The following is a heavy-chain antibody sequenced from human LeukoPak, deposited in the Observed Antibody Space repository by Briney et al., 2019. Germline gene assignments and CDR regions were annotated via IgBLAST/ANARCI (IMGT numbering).Heavy chain of an antibody. V-gene: IGHV3-23*01. Sequence: GGSLRLSCAASGFTFSSYAMSWVRQAPGKGLEWVSAISGSGGSTYYADSVKGRFTISRDNSKNTLYLQMNSLRAEDTAVYYCAKDRSPDEAAAAYFDYWGQGTMVTVSS. CDR2: ISGSGGST. J-gene: IGHJ4*02. D-gene: IGHD6-13*01. CDR3: AKDRSPDEAAAAYFDY. CDR1: GFTFSSYA.